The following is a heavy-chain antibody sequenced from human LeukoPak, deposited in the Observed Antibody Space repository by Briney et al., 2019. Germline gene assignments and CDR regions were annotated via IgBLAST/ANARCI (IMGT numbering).Heavy chain of an antibody. J-gene: IGHJ4*02. CDR1: GFTFSSYG. V-gene: IGHV3-30*02. CDR3: AKDTDDYLLD. D-gene: IGHD5-12*01. CDR2: IWYDGSNE. Sequence: PGGSLRLSCAASGFTFSSYGMHWVRQAPGKGLEWVAVIWYDGSNEYYADSVKGRFTISRDNSKNTVYLQLNSLRADDTAIYYCAKDTDDYLLDWGQGTLVTVSS.